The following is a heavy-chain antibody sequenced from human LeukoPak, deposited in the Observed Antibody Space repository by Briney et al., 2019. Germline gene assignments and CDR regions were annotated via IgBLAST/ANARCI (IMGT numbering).Heavy chain of an antibody. CDR2: TYYRSKWYN. CDR3: ARVMGRYCSGGSCYSGHDAFDI. CDR1: GDSVSSNSAA. D-gene: IGHD2-15*01. V-gene: IGHV6-1*01. Sequence: SQTLSLTCAISGDSVSSNSAAWNWIRQSPSRGLEWLGRTYYRSKWYNDYAVSVKSRITINPDTSKNQFSLQLNSVTPEDTAVYYCARVMGRYCSGGSCYSGHDAFDIWGQGTMVTVSS. J-gene: IGHJ3*02.